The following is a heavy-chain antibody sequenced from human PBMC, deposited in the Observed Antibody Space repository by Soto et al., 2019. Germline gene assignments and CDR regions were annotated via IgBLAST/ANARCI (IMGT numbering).Heavy chain of an antibody. J-gene: IGHJ6*02. CDR1: GGSISSYY. CDR3: ARERVVVTAIHHYYYGMDV. D-gene: IGHD2-21*02. V-gene: IGHV4-59*01. CDR2: IYYSGST. Sequence: SETLSLTCTVSGGSISSYYWSWIRQPPGKGLEWIGYIYYSGSTNYNPSLKSRVTISVDTSKNQFSLKLSSVTAADTAVYYCARERVVVTAIHHYYYGMDVWGQGTTVTVSS.